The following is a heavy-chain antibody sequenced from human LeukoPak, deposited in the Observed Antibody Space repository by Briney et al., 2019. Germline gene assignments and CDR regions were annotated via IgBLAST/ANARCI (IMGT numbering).Heavy chain of an antibody. Sequence: PSETLSLTCTVYGGSFSGYYWNWIRQPPGKGLEWIGEINHSGSTNYNPSLESRVTISVDTSKNQFPLKLTSVTAADTAVYYCAREAQLYGNYVAFDSWGQGNLVTVSS. V-gene: IGHV4-34*01. CDR3: AREAQLYGNYVAFDS. CDR1: GGSFSGYY. CDR2: INHSGST. J-gene: IGHJ4*02. D-gene: IGHD4-11*01.